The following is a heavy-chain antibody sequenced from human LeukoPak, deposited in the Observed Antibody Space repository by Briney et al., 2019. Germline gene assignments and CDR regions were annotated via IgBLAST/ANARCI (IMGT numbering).Heavy chain of an antibody. CDR1: GYTFTSYD. D-gene: IGHD4-17*01. V-gene: IGHV1-8*01. CDR3: ARHDYGDKASFDY. Sequence: ASVKVSCKASGYTFTSYDVNWVRQATGQGLEWMGWMNPNSGSTGYAQKFQGRVTMTRDTSISTAYMELSSLRFDDTAVYYCARHDYGDKASFDYWGQGTLVTVSS. CDR2: MNPNSGST. J-gene: IGHJ4*02.